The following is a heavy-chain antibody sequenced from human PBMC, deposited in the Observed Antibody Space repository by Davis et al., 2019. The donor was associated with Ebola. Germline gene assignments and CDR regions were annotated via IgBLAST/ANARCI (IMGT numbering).Heavy chain of an antibody. J-gene: IGHJ3*02. Sequence: SETLSLTCTVSGGSISSYYWSWIRQPPGKGLEWIGYIYYSGSTNYNPSLKSRVTISVDTSKNQFSLKLNSVTAEDTAVYYCVRDTVGDNNALDIWGQGTMVTVSS. CDR1: GGSISSYY. CDR2: IYYSGST. V-gene: IGHV4-59*12. D-gene: IGHD2-21*02. CDR3: VRDTVGDNNALDI.